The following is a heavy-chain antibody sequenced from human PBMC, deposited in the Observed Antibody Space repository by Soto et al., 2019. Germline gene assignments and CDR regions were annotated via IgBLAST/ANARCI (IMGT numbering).Heavy chain of an antibody. CDR2: FSGSGDST. CDR1: GFTFSSYA. D-gene: IGHD6-13*01. CDR3: AKDRDGAAAGPTKFYGMDV. J-gene: IGHJ6*02. V-gene: IGHV3-23*01. Sequence: EVQLLESGGGLVQPGGSLRLSCAASGFTFSSYAMSWVRQAPGKGLEWVSGFSGSGDSTYYADSVRGRFTISRDNSKNTLYLQMNSQRAEDTAVYYCAKDRDGAAAGPTKFYGMDVWGQGTTVTVSS.